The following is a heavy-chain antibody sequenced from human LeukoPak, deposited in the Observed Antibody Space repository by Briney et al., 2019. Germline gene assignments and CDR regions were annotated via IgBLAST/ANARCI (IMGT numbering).Heavy chain of an antibody. CDR1: GFTFSSYS. CDR3: ARDRDYYDSSGYRASDY. J-gene: IGHJ4*02. D-gene: IGHD3-22*01. V-gene: IGHV3-21*01. CDR2: ISSSSSYI. Sequence: GGSLRLSCAASGFTFSSYSMNWVRQAPGKGLESVSSISSSSSYIYYADSVKGRFTISRDNAKNSLYLQMNSLRAEDTAVYYCARDRDYYDSSGYRASDYWGQGTLVTVSS.